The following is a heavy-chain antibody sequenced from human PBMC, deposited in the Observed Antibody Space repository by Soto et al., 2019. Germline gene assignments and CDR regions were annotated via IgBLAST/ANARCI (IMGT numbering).Heavy chain of an antibody. J-gene: IGHJ4*02. CDR3: AKVRGQMATRAQGYFDY. CDR1: GFTFSSYG. V-gene: IGHV3-30*18. Sequence: QVQLVESGGGVVQPGRSLRLSCAASGFTFSSYGMHWVRQAPGKGLEWVAVISYDGSNKYYADSVKGRFTISRDNSKNTLYLQMNSLRAEDTAVYYCAKVRGQMATRAQGYFDYWGQGTLVTVSS. D-gene: IGHD5-12*01. CDR2: ISYDGSNK.